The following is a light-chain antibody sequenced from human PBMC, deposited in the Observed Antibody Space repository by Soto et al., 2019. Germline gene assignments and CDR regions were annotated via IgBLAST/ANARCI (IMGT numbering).Light chain of an antibody. Sequence: QSALTQPASVSGSPGQSITISCTGTSSDVGGYNYVSWYQQHPGKAPKLMIYDVSNRPSGVSNRFSGSKSGNTDSLTICGLQAEEEADYYCSSYTSSSTLDVVFGGGTNLTVL. CDR2: DVS. CDR1: SSDVGGYNY. CDR3: SSYTSSSTLDVV. J-gene: IGLJ2*01. V-gene: IGLV2-14*01.